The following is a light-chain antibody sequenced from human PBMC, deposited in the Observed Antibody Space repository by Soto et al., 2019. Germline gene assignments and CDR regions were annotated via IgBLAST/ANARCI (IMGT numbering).Light chain of an antibody. V-gene: IGLV2-14*01. CDR2: EVS. CDR1: SSDVGGRQY. CDR3: SSYTAISTFV. Sequence: SVPTPPSSVCGSTGQSITISCTGTSSDVGGRQYVSWYQQHPGKAPKLMIYEVSNRPSGVSNRFSASKSGNTASLTISGFQADDEADYYCSSYTAISTFVFGTGPQVTVL. J-gene: IGLJ1*01.